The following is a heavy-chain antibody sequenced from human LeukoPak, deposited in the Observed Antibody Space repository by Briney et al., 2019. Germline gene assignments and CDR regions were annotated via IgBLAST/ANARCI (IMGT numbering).Heavy chain of an antibody. CDR1: GGTFSSYA. V-gene: IGHV1-69*13. J-gene: IGHJ4*02. D-gene: IGHD4-23*01. CDR2: IIPIFGTA. Sequence: GASVKLSCKPAGGTFSSYAISWVRQAPGQGLEWMGGIIPIFGTANYAQTFQGRVTITADASTRTAYMELSSLRSEDTAVYYCATQGWVVTSSSPYYFDYWGQGTLVTVSS. CDR3: ATQGWVVTSSSPYYFDY.